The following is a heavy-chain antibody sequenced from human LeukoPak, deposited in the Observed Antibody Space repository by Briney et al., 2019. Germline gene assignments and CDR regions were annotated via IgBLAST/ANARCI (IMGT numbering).Heavy chain of an antibody. CDR2: ISGSGGST. CDR3: AIGWYDDCSGYYYPLFDY. Sequence: GGSLRLPCAACGYTFSRYAMSWTGQAPGKGLEWVSAISGSGGSTYYADSVKGRFTISRDNSKNTPYLQMNSLRADDTAVYYFAIGWYDDCSGYYYPLFDYGSQGTLVTVSS. CDR1: GYTFSRYA. D-gene: IGHD3-22*01. J-gene: IGHJ4*02. V-gene: IGHV3-23*01.